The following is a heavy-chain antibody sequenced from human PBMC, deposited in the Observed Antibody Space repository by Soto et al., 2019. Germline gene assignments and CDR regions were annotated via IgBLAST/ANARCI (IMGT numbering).Heavy chain of an antibody. V-gene: IGHV4-39*01. D-gene: IGHD2-15*01. CDR3: ARHYSVYYFDY. CDR2: IYYSGTT. Sequence: QLQLQESGPGLVKPSETLSLTCTVSGDSITSNSYFWAWIRQPPGKGLEWIGSIYYSGTTYYNPSLKSQVTISVDRSKNQFSLKLSSMTAADTAVYYCARHYSVYYFDYWGQGALVTVSS. CDR1: GDSITSNSYF. J-gene: IGHJ4*02.